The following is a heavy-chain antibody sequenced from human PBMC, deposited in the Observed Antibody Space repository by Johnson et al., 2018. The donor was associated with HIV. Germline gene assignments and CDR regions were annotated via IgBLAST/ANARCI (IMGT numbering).Heavy chain of an antibody. D-gene: IGHD4-17*01. J-gene: IGHJ3*02. V-gene: IGHV3-13*01. CDR1: GFTFSSYD. Sequence: VQLVESGGGLVQPGGSLRLSCAASGFTFSSYDMHWVRQATGKGLEWVSAIGTAGDTYYPGSVKGRFTISRDNAKSSLYLQMNSLRAEDTAFYYCAKDYGDYGFVRDAFDIWGQGTVVTVSS. CDR3: AKDYGDYGFVRDAFDI. CDR2: IGTAGDT.